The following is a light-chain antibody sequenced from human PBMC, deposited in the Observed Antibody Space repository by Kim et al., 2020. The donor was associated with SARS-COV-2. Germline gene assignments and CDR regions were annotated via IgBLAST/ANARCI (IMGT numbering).Light chain of an antibody. J-gene: IGLJ2*01. CDR3: QAWDSSTGVV. CDR2: QDS. CDR1: KLGDKY. V-gene: IGLV3-1*01. Sequence: VSPGQTASITCSGDKLGDKYACWYQQKPGQSPVLVIYQDSKRPSGIPERFSGSNSGNTATLTISGTQAMDEADYYCQAWDSSTGVVFGGGTKLTVL.